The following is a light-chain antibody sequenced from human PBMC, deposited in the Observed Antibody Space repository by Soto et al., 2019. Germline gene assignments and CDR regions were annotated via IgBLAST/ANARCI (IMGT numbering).Light chain of an antibody. Sequence: EIVLTQSPGTLSLSPGERATLSCRASQSVSSSYLAWYQQKPGQAPRLLIYGASSRATGIPDRFSGSGSGTDFPLTIRRLEPEDFAAYYCQQYGSSLFTFGPGTKVDIK. CDR1: QSVSSSY. V-gene: IGKV3-20*01. CDR3: QQYGSSLFT. J-gene: IGKJ3*01. CDR2: GAS.